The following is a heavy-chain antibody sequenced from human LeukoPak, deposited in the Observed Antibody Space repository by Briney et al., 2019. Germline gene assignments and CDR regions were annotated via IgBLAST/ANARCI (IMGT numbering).Heavy chain of an antibody. V-gene: IGHV4-34*01. J-gene: IGHJ3*02. CDR2: INHSGST. D-gene: IGHD3-22*01. CDR1: GFTFSDYY. Sequence: GSLRLSCAASGFTFSDYYMSWIRQPPGKGLEWIGEINHSGSTNYNPSLKSRVTISVDTSKNQFSLKLSSVTAADTAVYYCARVNPSYDSSGSYGLGAFDIWGQGTMVTVSS. CDR3: ARVNPSYDSSGSYGLGAFDI.